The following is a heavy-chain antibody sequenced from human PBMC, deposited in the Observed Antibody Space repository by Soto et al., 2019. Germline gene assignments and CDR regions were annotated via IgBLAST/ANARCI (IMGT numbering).Heavy chain of an antibody. CDR2: IFYSGTT. CDR1: GDSISSADYY. V-gene: IGHV4-30-4*01. D-gene: IGHD1-1*01. CDR3: ARDLWVEPELYYYGMVV. Sequence: KTSETLSLTCTVSGDSISSADYYWSWIRQTPGQGLEWIGHIFYSGTTYYNPSLKSRLTISVDTSKNHFSLRLTSVTAADTAVYYCARDLWVEPELYYYGMVVWGQGTTVTVSS. J-gene: IGHJ6*02.